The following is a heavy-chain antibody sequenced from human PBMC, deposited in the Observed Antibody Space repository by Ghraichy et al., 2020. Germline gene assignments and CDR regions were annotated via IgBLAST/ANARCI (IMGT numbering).Heavy chain of an antibody. D-gene: IGHD6-6*01. CDR3: ARGTEYSSSPDWFDP. Sequence: GESLNISCAASGFTFSSYSMNWVRQAPGKGLEWVSSISSSSSYIYYADSVKGRFTISRDNAKNSLYLQMNSLRAEDTAVYYCARGTEYSSSPDWFDPWGQGTLVTVSS. V-gene: IGHV3-21*01. J-gene: IGHJ5*02. CDR1: GFTFSSYS. CDR2: ISSSSSYI.